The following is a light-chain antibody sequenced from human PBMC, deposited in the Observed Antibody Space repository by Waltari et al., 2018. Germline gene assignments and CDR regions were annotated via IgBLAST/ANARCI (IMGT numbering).Light chain of an antibody. CDR1: SSDVGGYNY. J-gene: IGLJ2*01. CDR2: DVN. Sequence: QSALTQPASVSGSPGQSITISCTGTSSDVGGYNYVSWYQQYPGKAPKLMISDVNHRPSGVSDRFSGSKSGNTASLTISGLQAEDEADYYCSSYTSGSTLVIFGGGTKLTVL. V-gene: IGLV2-14*01. CDR3: SSYTSGSTLVI.